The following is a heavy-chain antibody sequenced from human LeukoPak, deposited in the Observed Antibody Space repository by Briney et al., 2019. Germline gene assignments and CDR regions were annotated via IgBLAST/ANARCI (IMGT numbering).Heavy chain of an antibody. CDR3: ARGRYCSGGSCYVDY. V-gene: IGHV3-21*01. D-gene: IGHD2-15*01. CDR2: ISSSSSYI. J-gene: IGHJ4*02. Sequence: GGSLRLSCAASGFTFSSYAMSWVRQAPGKGLEWVSSISSSSSYIYYADSVKGRFTISRDNAKNSLYPQMNSLRAEDTAVYYCARGRYCSGGSCYVDYWGQGTLVTASS. CDR1: GFTFSSYA.